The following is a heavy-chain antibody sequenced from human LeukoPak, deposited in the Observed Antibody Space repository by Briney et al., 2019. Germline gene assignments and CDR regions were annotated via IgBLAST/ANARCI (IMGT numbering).Heavy chain of an antibody. J-gene: IGHJ4*02. CDR3: AKDHRVGATGS. V-gene: IGHV3-23*01. D-gene: IGHD1-26*01. Sequence: SDSVKGRFTISRDNSKKNLFLQMNSLRAEDTAVYYCAKDHRVGATGSGGQGTLVTVSS.